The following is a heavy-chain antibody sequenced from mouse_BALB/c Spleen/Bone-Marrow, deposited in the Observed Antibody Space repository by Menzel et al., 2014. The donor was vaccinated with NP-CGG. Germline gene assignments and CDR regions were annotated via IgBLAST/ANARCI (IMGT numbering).Heavy chain of an antibody. CDR1: GFTFSSYA. CDR2: LRSGGSYP. D-gene: IGHD2-4*01. Sequence: VQGVESGGVLVPPGGSLKLSCAASGFTFSSYAMSSVRLLLEKWLAWVATLRSGGSYPYHPDSVKGRFTISRDNAKNTLYLQMSSLRSEDTAMYYCARKSYYDYDGRPWFSYWGQGTLVTV. J-gene: IGHJ3*01. CDR3: ARKSYYDYDGRPWFSY. V-gene: IGHV5-9-3*01.